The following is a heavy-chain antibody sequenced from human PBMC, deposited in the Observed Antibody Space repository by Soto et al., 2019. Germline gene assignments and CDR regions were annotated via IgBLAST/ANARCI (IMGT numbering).Heavy chain of an antibody. D-gene: IGHD6-13*01. J-gene: IGHJ4*02. CDR3: ARGVPPSWPFDY. V-gene: IGHV5-51*01. Sequence: PGASPTSSSTVSGYSFAIYWIVLVRTMPGKGLEWMGIIYPGDSDTRYNPSLKSRVTISVDTSKNQFSLKLSSVTAADTAVYYCARGVPPSWPFDYWGQGTLVTLAS. CDR2: IYPGDSDT. CDR1: GYSFAIYW.